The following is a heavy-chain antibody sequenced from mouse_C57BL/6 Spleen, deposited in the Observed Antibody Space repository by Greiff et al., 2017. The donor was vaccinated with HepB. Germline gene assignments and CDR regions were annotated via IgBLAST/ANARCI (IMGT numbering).Heavy chain of an antibody. V-gene: IGHV1-78*01. J-gene: IGHJ2*01. CDR2: IYPRDGST. D-gene: IGHD1-1*01. CDR1: GYTFTDHT. Sequence: VKLQESDAELVKPGASVKISCKVSGYTFTDHTIHWMKQRPEQGLEWIGYIYPRDGSTKYNEKFKGKATLTADKSSSTAYMQLNSLTSEDSAVYFCARWAHYYGSSSYFDYWGQGTTLTVSS. CDR3: ARWAHYYGSSSYFDY.